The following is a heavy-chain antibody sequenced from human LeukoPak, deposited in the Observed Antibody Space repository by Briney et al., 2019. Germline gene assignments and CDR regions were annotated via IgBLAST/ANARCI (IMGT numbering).Heavy chain of an antibody. D-gene: IGHD1-26*01. V-gene: IGHV3-30*18. Sequence: PGGSLGLSCAASGFTFSSYGMHWVRQAPGKGLEWVAVISYDGSNKYYADSVKGRFTISRDNSKNTLYLQMNSLRAEDTAVYYCAKPSSGSYHGVFDYWGQGTLVTVSS. J-gene: IGHJ4*02. CDR3: AKPSSGSYHGVFDY. CDR2: ISYDGSNK. CDR1: GFTFSSYG.